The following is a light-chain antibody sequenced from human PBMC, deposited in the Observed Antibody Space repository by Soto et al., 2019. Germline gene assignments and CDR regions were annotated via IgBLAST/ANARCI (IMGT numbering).Light chain of an antibody. CDR1: QSLVHSDGNTY. Sequence: DIVLTQTPLSSPVTLGQPASISCRSSQSLVHSDGNTYLRWLQQRPGQPPRLLIYKVSNRFSGXPXRXXGSGAVTDCTLTISRVEAEDVGVYYCMQATQYRPYTFGQGAKLEIK. CDR2: KVS. J-gene: IGKJ2*01. V-gene: IGKV2-24*01. CDR3: MQATQYRPYT.